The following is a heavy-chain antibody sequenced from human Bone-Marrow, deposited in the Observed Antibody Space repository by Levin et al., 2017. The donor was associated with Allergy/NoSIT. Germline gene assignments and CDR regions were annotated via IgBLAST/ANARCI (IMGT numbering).Heavy chain of an antibody. CDR1: EFNVSSNY. Sequence: PGGSLRLSCAASEFNVSSNYMSWVRQAPGKGLEWLSIIYRDGSKYYAGSVKGRFTISRDNSENTLYLQINSLRAEDTAMYYCARGRGYYQDSSGFYWFDPWGQGTQVTVSS. V-gene: IGHV3-53*01. CDR3: ARGRGYYQDSSGFYWFDP. D-gene: IGHD3-22*01. CDR2: IYRDGSK. J-gene: IGHJ5*02.